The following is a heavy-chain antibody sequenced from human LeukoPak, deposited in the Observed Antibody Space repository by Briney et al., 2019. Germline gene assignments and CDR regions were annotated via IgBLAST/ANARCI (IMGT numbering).Heavy chain of an antibody. CDR1: GYTFTGYY. Sequence: GASVKVSCKASGYTFTGYYMHWVRRAPGQGLEWMGIINPSGGSTSYAQKFQGRVTMTRDTSTSTVYMELSSLRSEDTAVYYCARDLRAGRWLAYFDYWGQGTLVTVSS. J-gene: IGHJ4*02. CDR2: INPSGGST. V-gene: IGHV1-46*01. D-gene: IGHD6-19*01. CDR3: ARDLRAGRWLAYFDY.